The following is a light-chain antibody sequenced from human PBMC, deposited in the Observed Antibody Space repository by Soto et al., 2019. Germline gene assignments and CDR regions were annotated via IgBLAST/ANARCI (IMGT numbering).Light chain of an antibody. Sequence: QSVLTQPASVSGSPGQSITISCTGTSSDVGGYNYVSWYQQHPGKAPKLMISEVSNRPSGVSIRFFGSKSGNTASLTISGLQAEDEADYYCSSYAGSNNFVFGTGTRSPS. CDR3: SSYAGSNNFV. CDR2: EVS. CDR1: SSDVGGYNY. J-gene: IGLJ1*01. V-gene: IGLV2-14*01.